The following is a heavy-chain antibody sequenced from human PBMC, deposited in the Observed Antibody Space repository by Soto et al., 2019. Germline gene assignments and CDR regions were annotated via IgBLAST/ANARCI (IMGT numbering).Heavy chain of an antibody. D-gene: IGHD3-10*01. Sequence: LRLSCGASGFAITDYYMSWIRQAPGKGLEWVSHISSVGTTTYYADSVKGRFSISMDNAKNSLYLQMNSLRAEDTAVYYCARDQEGSGSHWLGYNYYAMDVWGQGTTVTVSS. V-gene: IGHV3-11*01. CDR3: ARDQEGSGSHWLGYNYYAMDV. CDR1: GFAITDYY. J-gene: IGHJ6*02. CDR2: ISSVGTTT.